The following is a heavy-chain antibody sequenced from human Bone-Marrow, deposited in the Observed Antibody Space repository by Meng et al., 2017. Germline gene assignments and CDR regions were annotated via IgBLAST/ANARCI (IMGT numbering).Heavy chain of an antibody. CDR2: IKSKTDGGTT. Sequence: GESLKISCAASGFTFSNAWMSWVRQAPGKGLEWVGRIKSKTDGGTTDYAAPVKGRFTISRDDSKNTLYLQMNSLKTEDTAVYYCTTNYDFWSGYPIDYWGQGTRVTVSS. V-gene: IGHV3-15*01. CDR1: GFTFSNAW. CDR3: TTNYDFWSGYPIDY. D-gene: IGHD3-3*01. J-gene: IGHJ4*02.